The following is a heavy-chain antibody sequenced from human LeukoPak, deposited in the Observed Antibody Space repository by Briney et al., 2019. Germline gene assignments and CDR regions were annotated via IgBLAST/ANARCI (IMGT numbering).Heavy chain of an antibody. CDR2: IYYSGNT. V-gene: IGHV4-59*08. CDR3: ARHRAYSYSSPFDI. CDR1: GGSSSNYY. D-gene: IGHD6-6*01. J-gene: IGHJ3*02. Sequence: SETLSLTCSVSGGSSSNYYWSWIRQPPGRGLEWIGYIYYSGNTNSNASLKSRVTIFVDPSKNQFSLRLSSVTAADTAVYYCARHRAYSYSSPFDIWGQGTMVT.